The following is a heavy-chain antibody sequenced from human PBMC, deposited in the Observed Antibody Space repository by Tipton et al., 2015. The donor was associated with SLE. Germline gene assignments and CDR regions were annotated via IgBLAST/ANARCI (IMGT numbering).Heavy chain of an antibody. CDR3: AREAGTSTWSPVDP. CDR2: ISSRGPAI. V-gene: IGHV3-48*03. J-gene: IGHJ5*02. CDR1: GFTFSTYA. Sequence: SLRLSCAASGFTFSTYAMNWVRQAPGKGPEWVSYISSRGPAIYYADSVKGRFTISRDNAKNSLYLQMNSLRAEDTAVYYCAREAGTSTWSPVDPWGQGTLVTVSS. D-gene: IGHD6-13*01.